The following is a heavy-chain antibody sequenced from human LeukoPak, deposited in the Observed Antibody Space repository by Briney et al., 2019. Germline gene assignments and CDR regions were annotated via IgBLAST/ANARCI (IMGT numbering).Heavy chain of an antibody. CDR2: IYTSGST. D-gene: IGHD5-18*01. J-gene: IGHJ6*03. CDR1: GGSISSGSYY. Sequence: SQTLSLTCTVSGGSISSGSYYWSWIRQPAGKGLEWIGRIYTSGSTNYNPSLKSRVTMSVDTSKNQFSLKLSSVTAADTAVYYCARTTEGGYSYGYFYYYYMDVWGKGTTVTISS. V-gene: IGHV4-61*02. CDR3: ARTTEGGYSYGYFYYYYMDV.